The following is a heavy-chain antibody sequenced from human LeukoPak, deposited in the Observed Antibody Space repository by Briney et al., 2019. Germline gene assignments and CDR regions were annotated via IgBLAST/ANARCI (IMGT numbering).Heavy chain of an antibody. V-gene: IGHV3-21*01. CDR1: GFTFSSYS. D-gene: IGHD3-22*01. Sequence: GGSLRLFCAASGFTFSSYSMNWVRQAPGKGLEWVSSISSSSSYIYYADSVKGRFPISRDNAKNSLYLQMNSLRAEDTAVYYCARDHHRRLYDSQARDTFDIWGQGTMVTVSS. CDR3: ARDHHRRLYDSQARDTFDI. J-gene: IGHJ3*02. CDR2: ISSSSSYI.